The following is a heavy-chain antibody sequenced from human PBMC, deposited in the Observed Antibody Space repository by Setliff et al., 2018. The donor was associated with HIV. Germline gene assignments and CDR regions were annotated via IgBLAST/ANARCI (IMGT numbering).Heavy chain of an antibody. CDR2: IYPADSKT. CDR3: ARLGPLGYYYYMDV. J-gene: IGHJ6*03. D-gene: IGHD3-3*02. V-gene: IGHV5-51*01. Sequence: PGESLKISCKGSGYSFSSHWIGWVRQLPGKGLEWIGIIYPADSKTTYSPSFQGQVTISVGKSIRAAYLQWSSLKASDTGMFYCARLGPLGYYYYMDVWGNGTTVTVSS. CDR1: GYSFSSHW.